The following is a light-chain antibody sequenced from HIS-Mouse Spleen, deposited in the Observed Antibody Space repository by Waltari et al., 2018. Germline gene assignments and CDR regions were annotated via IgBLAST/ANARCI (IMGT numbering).Light chain of an antibody. V-gene: IGLV3-25*03. CDR3: QSADSSGTYRV. CDR1: ALPKQY. J-gene: IGLJ3*02. Sequence: SYELTQPPSVSVSPGQTARITCSGDALPKQYAYWYQQKPGQAPVLVIYTESERPSGIPERFSGSSSGTTVTLTISGVQAEDEADYYCQSADSSGTYRVFGGGTKLTVL. CDR2: TES.